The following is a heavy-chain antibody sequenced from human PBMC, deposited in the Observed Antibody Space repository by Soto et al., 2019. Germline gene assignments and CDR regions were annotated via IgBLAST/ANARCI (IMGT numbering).Heavy chain of an antibody. D-gene: IGHD6-25*01. CDR2: IYHSGST. V-gene: IGHV4-4*02. CDR1: GGSISSGHW. Sequence: QVQLQESGPGLVKPSGTLSLTCAVSGGSISSGHWWSWVRQPPGKGLEWIGEIYHSGSTNYNPSLNGRVTISVGESKNHFPRRLSSVTAAATAVYDCAGPRAAAAPSYYGCAMDVWGQGTTVTVAS. CDR3: AGPRAAAAPSYYGCAMDV. J-gene: IGHJ6*02.